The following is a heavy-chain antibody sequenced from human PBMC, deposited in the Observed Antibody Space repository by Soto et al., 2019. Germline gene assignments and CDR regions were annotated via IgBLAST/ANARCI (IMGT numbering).Heavy chain of an antibody. CDR2: ISYDGSNK. D-gene: IGHD3-16*01. CDR1: GFTFSSYG. CDR3: AKDLGDVPFDP. J-gene: IGHJ5*02. Sequence: GGSLRLSCAASGFTFSSYGMHWVRQAPGKGLEWVAVISYDGSNKYYADSVKGRFTISRDNSKNTLYLQMNSLRAEDTAVYYCAKDLGDVPFDPWGQGTLVTVSS. V-gene: IGHV3-30*18.